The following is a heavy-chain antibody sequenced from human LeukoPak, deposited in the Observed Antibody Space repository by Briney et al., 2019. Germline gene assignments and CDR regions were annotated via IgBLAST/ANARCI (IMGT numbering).Heavy chain of an antibody. CDR2: IYYSGST. J-gene: IGHJ4*02. Sequence: PSETLSLTCTVSGGSISSYYWIWIRQPPGKGLEWIGYIYYSGSTNYNPSLKSRVNISVDTSKNQFSLKLSSVTAADTAVYYCARHGRYYGSGSYYNEVWFDYWGQGTLVTVSS. CDR1: GGSISSYY. V-gene: IGHV4-59*08. D-gene: IGHD3-10*01. CDR3: ARHGRYYGSGSYYNEVWFDY.